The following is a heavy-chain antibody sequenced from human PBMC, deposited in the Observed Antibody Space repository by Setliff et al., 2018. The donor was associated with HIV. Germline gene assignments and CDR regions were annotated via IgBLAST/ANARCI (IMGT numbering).Heavy chain of an antibody. Sequence: SETLSLTCAVYGGSFGDYSWSWIRQPPGKGLEWIGEINHSGGTEYNPSLQSRVTMSIDTSNNQFSLTLSSVTAAGTAVYYCARGKDDHNFSPMSLRKTYYYYMDVWGKGTTVTVSS. J-gene: IGHJ6*03. D-gene: IGHD2-15*01. V-gene: IGHV4-34*01. CDR2: INHSGGT. CDR1: GGSFGDYS. CDR3: ARGKDDHNFSPMSLRKTYYYYMDV.